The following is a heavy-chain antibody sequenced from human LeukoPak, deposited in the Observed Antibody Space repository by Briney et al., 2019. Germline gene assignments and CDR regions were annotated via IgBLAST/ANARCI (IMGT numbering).Heavy chain of an antibody. CDR1: GYTFTGYY. Sequence: GASVKVSCKASGYTFTGYYMHLVRQAPGQGLEWMGWINPNSGGTNYAQKFQGRVTMTRDTSISTAYMELSRLRSDDTAVYYCARLGGYCSSTSCHEGWFDPWGQGTLVTVSS. CDR2: INPNSGGT. V-gene: IGHV1-2*02. D-gene: IGHD2-2*01. CDR3: ARLGGYCSSTSCHEGWFDP. J-gene: IGHJ5*02.